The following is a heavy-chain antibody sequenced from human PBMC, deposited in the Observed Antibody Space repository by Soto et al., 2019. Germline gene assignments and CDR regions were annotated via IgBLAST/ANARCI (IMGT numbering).Heavy chain of an antibody. J-gene: IGHJ4*02. Sequence: SETLSLTCTVSGGSISSGDYYWSWIRQPPGKGLEWIGYIYYSGSTYYNPSLKSRVTISVDTSKNQFSLKLSSVTAADTAVYYCASGVTSSGWYSDYWGQGTLVTVSS. CDR1: GGSISSGDYY. D-gene: IGHD6-19*01. V-gene: IGHV4-30-4*01. CDR3: ASGVTSSGWYSDY. CDR2: IYYSGST.